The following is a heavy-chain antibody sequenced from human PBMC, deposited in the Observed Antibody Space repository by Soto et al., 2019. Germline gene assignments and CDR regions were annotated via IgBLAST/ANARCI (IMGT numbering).Heavy chain of an antibody. J-gene: IGHJ5*02. CDR1: GYSFTSYW. D-gene: IGHD5-18*01. V-gene: IGHV5-51*01. CDR2: IYPGDSDT. Sequence: GESLKISCKGSGYSFTSYWIGWVRQMPGKGLEWMGIIYPGDSDTRYSPSFQGKVTISADKSISTAYLQWISLKASDTAMYYCARLSGYSYGYGWFDPWGQGALVTVSS. CDR3: ARLSGYSYGYGWFDP.